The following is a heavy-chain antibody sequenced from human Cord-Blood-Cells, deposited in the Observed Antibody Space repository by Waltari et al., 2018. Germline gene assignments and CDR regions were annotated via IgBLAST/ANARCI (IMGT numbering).Heavy chain of an antibody. Sequence: QVQLVQSGAEVKKPGASVKVSCKASGYTFTSYGISWVRQAPGQGLEWMGWISAYNGNTNMAQKLQGRVTMTTDTSTSTAYMGLRSLISDDTAVYYCARILYCSSTSCYRLVDYWGQGTLVTVSS. CDR2: ISAYNGNT. V-gene: IGHV1-18*01. J-gene: IGHJ4*02. CDR3: ARILYCSSTSCYRLVDY. D-gene: IGHD2-2*01. CDR1: GYTFTSYG.